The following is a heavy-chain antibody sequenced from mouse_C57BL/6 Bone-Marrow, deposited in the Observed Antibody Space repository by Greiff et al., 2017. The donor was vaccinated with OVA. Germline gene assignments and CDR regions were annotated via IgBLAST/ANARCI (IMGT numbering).Heavy chain of an antibody. CDR1: GYTFTSYW. V-gene: IGHV1-69*01. Sequence: VQLQQPGAELVMPGASVKLSCKASGYTFTSYWMHWVKQRPGQGLEWIGEIDPSDSYTNYNQKFKGKSTLTVDKSSSTAYMQLSSLTSEDSAVYYCARARDYGLFAYWGQGTLVTVSA. CDR2: IDPSDSYT. CDR3: ARARDYGLFAY. D-gene: IGHD2-4*01. J-gene: IGHJ3*01.